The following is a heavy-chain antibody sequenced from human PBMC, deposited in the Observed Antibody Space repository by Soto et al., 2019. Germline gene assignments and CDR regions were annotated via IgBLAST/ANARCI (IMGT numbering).Heavy chain of an antibody. CDR2: IYYSGST. Sequence: SETLSLTCTVSGGSISSYYWSWIRQPPGKGLEWIGYIYYSGSTNYNPSLKSRVTISVDTSKNQFSLKLSSVTAADTAVYYCARRAQDLDAFDIWGQGTMVTVSS. CDR3: ARRAQDLDAFDI. J-gene: IGHJ3*02. CDR1: GGSISSYY. V-gene: IGHV4-59*08.